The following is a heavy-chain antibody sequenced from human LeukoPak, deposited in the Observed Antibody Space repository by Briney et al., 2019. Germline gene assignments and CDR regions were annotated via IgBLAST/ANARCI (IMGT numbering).Heavy chain of an antibody. CDR2: INPNSGGT. D-gene: IGHD5-12*01. V-gene: IGHV1-2*02. CDR1: GYTFTGYY. CDR3: ARLGYSGYDYGDY. J-gene: IGHJ4*02. Sequence: GASVKVSCKASGYTFTGYYMHWVRQAPGQGLEWMGWINPNSGGTNYAQKFQGRVTMTRDTPISTAYMELSRLRSDDTAVYYCARLGYSGYDYGDYWGQGTLVTVSS.